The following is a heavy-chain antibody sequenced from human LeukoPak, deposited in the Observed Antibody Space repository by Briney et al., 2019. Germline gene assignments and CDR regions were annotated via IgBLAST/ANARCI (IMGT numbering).Heavy chain of an antibody. J-gene: IGHJ4*02. CDR2: IYHSGST. CDR3: ARGEGYGSGTVHFDY. Sequence: SETLSLTCVVSGGSISRSNWWSWVRQPPGKGLEWLGEIYHSGSTNYNPSLKSRVTISIDKSKNQFSLTLSSVTAADTAVYYCARGEGYGSGTVHFDYWGQGTLVTVSS. V-gene: IGHV4-4*02. D-gene: IGHD3-10*01. CDR1: GGSISRSNW.